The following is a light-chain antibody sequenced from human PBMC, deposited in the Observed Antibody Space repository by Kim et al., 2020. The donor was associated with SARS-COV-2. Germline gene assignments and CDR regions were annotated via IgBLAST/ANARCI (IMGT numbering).Light chain of an antibody. CDR1: QSVGSSY. Sequence: EIVLTQSPGTLSLSPGQRATLSCRASQSVGSSYLAWYQQKPGQAPRLLIYGASSRATGIPDRFSGSESGTDFTLSISRLEPEDFAVYYCQQYGSSPWTFAQGTKVDIK. J-gene: IGKJ1*01. CDR3: QQYGSSPWT. CDR2: GAS. V-gene: IGKV3-20*01.